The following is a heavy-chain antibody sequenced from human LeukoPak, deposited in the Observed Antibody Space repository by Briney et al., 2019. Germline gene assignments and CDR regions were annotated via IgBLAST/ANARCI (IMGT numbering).Heavy chain of an antibody. Sequence: GGSLRLSCAASGFTFSSYNMNWVRQAPGKGLEWVSYISWSTTTIYYADSVKGRFTISRDNAKNTLYLQMNSLRAEDTAVYYCAKGSPIVVVPAASHYYYYMDVWGKGTTVTVSS. V-gene: IGHV3-48*04. CDR3: AKGSPIVVVPAASHYYYYMDV. D-gene: IGHD2-2*01. CDR1: GFTFSSYN. J-gene: IGHJ6*03. CDR2: ISWSTTTI.